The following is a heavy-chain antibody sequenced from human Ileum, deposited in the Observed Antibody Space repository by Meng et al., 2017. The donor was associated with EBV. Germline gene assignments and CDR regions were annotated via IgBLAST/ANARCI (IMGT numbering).Heavy chain of an antibody. D-gene: IGHD6-19*01. J-gene: IGHJ4*02. CDR1: RFSFSCYW. V-gene: IGHV3-23*04. CDR2: ISGSGGSA. CDR3: AKDVAAGTYFDF. Sequence: EGRLGESGGGLVQSGACLGLFCAVSRFSFSCYWMHWVRQARGKGLVWVSAISGSGGSAYYGDSVKGRFTISRDNFKSTVYLHMNSLGADDAAVYYCAKDVAAGTYFDFWGRGTLVTVSS.